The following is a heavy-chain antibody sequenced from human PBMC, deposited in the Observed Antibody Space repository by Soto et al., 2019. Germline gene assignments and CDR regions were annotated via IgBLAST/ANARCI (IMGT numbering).Heavy chain of an antibody. CDR1: GGSISSGGYY. CDR3: ARASARESCFDY. D-gene: IGHD1-26*01. CDR2: IYYSGST. J-gene: IGHJ4*02. Sequence: SETLSLTCTVSGGSISSGGYYWSWIRQHPGKGLEWIGYIYYSGSTYYNPSLMSRVTISVDTSKNQFSLKLSSVTAADTAVYYCARASARESCFDYWGQGTLVTVSS. V-gene: IGHV4-31*03.